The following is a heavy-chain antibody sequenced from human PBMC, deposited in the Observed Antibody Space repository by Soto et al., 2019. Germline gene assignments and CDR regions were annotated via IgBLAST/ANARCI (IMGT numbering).Heavy chain of an antibody. Sequence: EVQLLESGGGLLQPGGSLRLSCAASEFTFSSYAMRWVRQAPGKGLEWVSAISGSGDSTYYADSVKGRFTISRDNSKNTLYLHRNSLSAEDTAIYYCARRGSGSYYDCWGQGTLVTVSS. CDR1: EFTFSSYA. V-gene: IGHV3-23*01. J-gene: IGHJ4*02. CDR2: ISGSGDST. CDR3: ARRGSGSYYDC. D-gene: IGHD1-26*01.